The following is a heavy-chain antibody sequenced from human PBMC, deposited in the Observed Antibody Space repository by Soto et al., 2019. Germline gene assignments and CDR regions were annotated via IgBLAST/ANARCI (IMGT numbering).Heavy chain of an antibody. CDR1: GYTFTSYG. V-gene: IGHV1-18*01. D-gene: IGHD3-16*02. CDR2: ISAYNGNT. CDR3: ASGMITFGGVIERFLDY. Sequence: ASVKVSCKASGYTFTSYGISWVRQAPGQGLEWMGWISAYNGNTNYAQKLQGRVTMTTDTSTSTAYMELRSLRSDDTAVYYCASGMITFGGVIERFLDYWGQGTLVTVSS. J-gene: IGHJ4*02.